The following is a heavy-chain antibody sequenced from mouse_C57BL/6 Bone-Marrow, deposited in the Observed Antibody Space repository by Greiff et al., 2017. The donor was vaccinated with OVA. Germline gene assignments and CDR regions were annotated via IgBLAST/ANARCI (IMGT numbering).Heavy chain of an antibody. J-gene: IGHJ4*01. Sequence: VKLQESGPELVRPGASVKISCKAPGYTFTSHWMQWVRQRPGQGLEWIGEIFPGSGSTYYNEKFKGKATLTVDTSSSTAYMQLSSLTSEASAVYFCARDDYDGTGGRGDYWGQGTSVTVSS. V-gene: IGHV1-56*01. CDR3: ARDDYDGTGGRGDY. CDR2: IFPGSGST. CDR1: GYTFTSHW. D-gene: IGHD2-4*01.